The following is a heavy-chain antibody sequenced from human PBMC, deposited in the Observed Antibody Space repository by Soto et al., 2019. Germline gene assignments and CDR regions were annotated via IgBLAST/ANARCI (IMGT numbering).Heavy chain of an antibody. CDR1: GGSFSGYY. J-gene: IGHJ4*02. D-gene: IGHD6-6*01. CDR2: INHSGST. CDR3: ARVRYSSSAGNDD. Sequence: PSETLSLTCAVYGGSFSGYYWSWIRQPPGKGLEWIGEINHSGSTNYDPSLKSRVTISVDTSKNQFSLKLSSVTAADTAVYYCARVRYSSSAGNDDWGQGTLVTVSS. V-gene: IGHV4-34*01.